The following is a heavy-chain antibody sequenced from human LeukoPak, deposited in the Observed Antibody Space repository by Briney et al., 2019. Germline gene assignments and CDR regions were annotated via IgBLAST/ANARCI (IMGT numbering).Heavy chain of an antibody. CDR2: ISYDGSNK. V-gene: IGHV3-30-3*01. D-gene: IGHD6-13*01. CDR1: GFTFSSYA. J-gene: IGHJ6*02. Sequence: GGSLRLSRAASGFTFSSYAMHWVRQAPGKGLEGVAVISYDGSNKYYADSVKGRFTISRDNSKNTLYLQMNSLRAEDTAVYYCARYSYSSSRGNMDVWGRGTTVTVSS. CDR3: ARYSYSSSRGNMDV.